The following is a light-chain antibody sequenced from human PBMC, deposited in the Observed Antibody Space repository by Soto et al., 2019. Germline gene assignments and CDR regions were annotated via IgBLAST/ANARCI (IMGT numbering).Light chain of an antibody. V-gene: IGKV1-12*01. CDR3: KQSSAFPLT. J-gene: IGKJ4*01. CDR2: AVS. CDR1: HGINNW. Sequence: DIHITQSPSPLSASVGDRVTITCRASHGINNWLAWYQQKPGKAPELLIYAVSYLQSGVPSRLSGSGSGTDFTLTISSLQPEDFATYFCKQSSAFPLTFGGGTKVDIK.